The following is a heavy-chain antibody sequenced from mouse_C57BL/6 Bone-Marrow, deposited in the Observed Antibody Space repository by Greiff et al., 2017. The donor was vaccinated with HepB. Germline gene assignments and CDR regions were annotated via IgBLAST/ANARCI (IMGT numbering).Heavy chain of an antibody. Sequence: EVQLQQSGPELVKPGASVKISCKASGYTFTDYYMNWVKQSHGKSLEWIGDINPNNGGTSYNQKFKGKATLTVDKSSSTAYMELRSLTSEDSAVYYCARRDYGSSLGYFDVWGTGTTVTVSS. V-gene: IGHV1-26*01. CDR3: ARRDYGSSLGYFDV. J-gene: IGHJ1*03. D-gene: IGHD1-1*01. CDR1: GYTFTDYY. CDR2: INPNNGGT.